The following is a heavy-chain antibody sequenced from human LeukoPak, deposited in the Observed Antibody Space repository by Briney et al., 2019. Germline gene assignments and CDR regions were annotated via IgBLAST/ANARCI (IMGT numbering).Heavy chain of an antibody. V-gene: IGHV4-31*03. CDR3: ARGPLFSRDRFDP. Sequence: SQTLSLTSTVSGGSISSGGYYWSWIRQHPGKGLEWIGYIYYSGSTYYNPSLKSRVTISVDTSKNQFSLKLSSVTAADTAVYYCARGPLFSRDRFDPWGQGTLVTVSS. CDR2: IYYSGST. CDR1: GGSISSGGYY. J-gene: IGHJ5*02.